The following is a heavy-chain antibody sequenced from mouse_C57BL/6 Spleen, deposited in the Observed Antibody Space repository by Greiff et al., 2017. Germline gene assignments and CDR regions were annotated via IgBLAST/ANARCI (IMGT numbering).Heavy chain of an antibody. J-gene: IGHJ2*01. D-gene: IGHD1-1*01. V-gene: IGHV1-50*01. CDR3: ARSYLLLRRGDY. CDR1: GYTFTSYW. CDR2: IDPSDSYT. Sequence: QVQLQQSGAELVKPGASVKLSCKASGYTFTSYWMQWVKQRPGQGLEWIGEIDPSDSYTNYNQKFKGKATLTVDTSSSTAYMQLSSLTSEDSAVYYCARSYLLLRRGDYWGQGTTLTVSS.